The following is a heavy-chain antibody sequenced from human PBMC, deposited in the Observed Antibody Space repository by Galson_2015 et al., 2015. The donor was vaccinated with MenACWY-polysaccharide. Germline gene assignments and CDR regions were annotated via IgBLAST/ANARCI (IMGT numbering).Heavy chain of an antibody. CDR3: AKGLQARGWSWYFDR. Sequence: SLRLSCAASGFTFSNYAMTWVRQAPGKGLEWVSSFDGSGGHPYYADSVRGRFAVSRDDSKNTLYLEMNSLRVDDTAVYYCAKGLQARGWSWYFDRWGQGTLIIVSS. J-gene: IGHJ5*02. CDR2: FDGSGGHP. CDR1: GFTFSNYA. V-gene: IGHV3-23*01. D-gene: IGHD3-22*01.